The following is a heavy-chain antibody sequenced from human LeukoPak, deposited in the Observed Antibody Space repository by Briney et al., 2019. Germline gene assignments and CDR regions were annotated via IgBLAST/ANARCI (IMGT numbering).Heavy chain of an antibody. CDR1: GGSISSSSYY. CDR2: IYYSGST. Sequence: SETLSLTCTVSGGSISSSSYYWGWIRQPPGKGLEWIGSIYYSGSTYYNPSLKSRVTISVDTSKNQSSLKLSSVTAADTAVYYCASSPHIIAVAGTYYFQHWGQGTLVTVSS. CDR3: ASSPHIIAVAGTYYFQH. J-gene: IGHJ1*01. D-gene: IGHD6-19*01. V-gene: IGHV4-39*01.